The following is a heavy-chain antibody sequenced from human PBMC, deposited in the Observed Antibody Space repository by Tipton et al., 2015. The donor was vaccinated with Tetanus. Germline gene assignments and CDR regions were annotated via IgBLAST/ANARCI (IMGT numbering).Heavy chain of an antibody. Sequence: SLRLSCAASGFSFSDYGMHWVRQAPGKGLDWVALISYDGSDKYHADSVKGRFTISRDNSKNTLYLQMNSLRVEDTAVYYCAKGDGSIAARKPDDFYGMDVWGHGSTVPVS. CDR1: GFSFSDYG. CDR2: ISYDGSDK. V-gene: IGHV3-30*18. J-gene: IGHJ6*02. CDR3: AKGDGSIAARKPDDFYGMDV. D-gene: IGHD6-6*01.